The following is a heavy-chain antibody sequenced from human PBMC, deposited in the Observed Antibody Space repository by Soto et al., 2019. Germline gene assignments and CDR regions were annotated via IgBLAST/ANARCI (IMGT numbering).Heavy chain of an antibody. CDR2: IYYSGST. CDR1: GGSISSGDYY. CDR3: ARDPRVYDIMAFDI. D-gene: IGHD3-9*01. V-gene: IGHV4-30-4*01. J-gene: IGHJ3*02. Sequence: SETLSLTCTVSGGSISSGDYYWSWIRQPPGKGLEWIGYIYYSGSTYYNPSLKSRVTISVDKSKNQFSLKLSSVTAADTAVYYCARDPRVYDIMAFDIWGQGTMVTVSS.